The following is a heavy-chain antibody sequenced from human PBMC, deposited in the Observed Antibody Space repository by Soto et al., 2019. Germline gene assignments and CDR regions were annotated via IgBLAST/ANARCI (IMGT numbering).Heavy chain of an antibody. J-gene: IGHJ3*02. CDR2: VSTDVNNK. CDR1: GFTFSLFT. CDR3: ARGLGSSGWYSPWDAFDI. D-gene: IGHD6-19*01. Sequence: GGSLRLSCAASGFTFSLFTLHWVRQPPGKGLDWVAVVSTDVNNKFYASSVKGRFTISRDNSKNTMYLQMNNLSPEDTAVYYCARGLGSSGWYSPWDAFDIWGQGTMVTVSS. V-gene: IGHV3-30-3*01.